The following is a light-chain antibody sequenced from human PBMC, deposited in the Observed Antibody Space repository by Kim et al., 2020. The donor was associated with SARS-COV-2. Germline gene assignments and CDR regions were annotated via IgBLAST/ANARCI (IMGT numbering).Light chain of an antibody. CDR2: AAS. CDR1: QSTNKW. CDR3: QQYHVHWT. Sequence: SASVGDRAIICRPGRQSTNKWVGWHQQPPRTAPTLLFYAASSLDSGVSSRFSGSAAAKESTLTSSILPPDVPANYCRQQYHVHWTFGQGTKVDIK. J-gene: IGKJ1*01. V-gene: IGKV1-5*01.